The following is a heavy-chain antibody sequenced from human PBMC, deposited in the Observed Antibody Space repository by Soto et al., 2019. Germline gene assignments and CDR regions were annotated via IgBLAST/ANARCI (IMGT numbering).Heavy chain of an antibody. CDR3: GRDEVRNGVGV. CDR2: IKGDGSEK. J-gene: IGHJ6*02. CDR1: GVTFTNFW. Sequence: GGSLRLSCVASGVTFTNFWMSWVRQAPGKGLEWVANIKGDGSEKRYVDSVKGRFTISRDNAKNSVYLQMSSLRVEDTALYYCGRDEVRNGVGVWGPGTTVTVSS. V-gene: IGHV3-7*01.